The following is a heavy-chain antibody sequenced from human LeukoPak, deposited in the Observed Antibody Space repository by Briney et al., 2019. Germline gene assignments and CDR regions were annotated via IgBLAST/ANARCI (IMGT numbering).Heavy chain of an antibody. CDR2: ISYDGTNK. V-gene: IGHV3-30*03. CDR1: GFTFSNYG. CDR3: ARAGSSTSFSGDY. D-gene: IGHD2-2*01. J-gene: IGHJ4*02. Sequence: GRSLRLSCAASGFTFSNYGMHWVRQAPGKGLEWVAVISYDGTNKYYADSVKGRFTISRDNSKNTLYLQTNSLRAEDTAVYYCARAGSSTSFSGDYWGQGTLVTVSS.